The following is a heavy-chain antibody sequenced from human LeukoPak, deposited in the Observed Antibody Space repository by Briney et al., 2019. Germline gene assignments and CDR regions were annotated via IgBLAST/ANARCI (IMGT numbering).Heavy chain of an antibody. CDR1: GFTFRDLA. V-gene: IGHV3-23*01. CDR3: AKDTAAGRDY. J-gene: IGHJ4*02. D-gene: IGHD6-13*01. Sequence: GGSLRLSCTASGFTFRDLAMNWVRQAPGKGLEWVSAISGSGGSTYYADSVKGRFTISRDNSKNTLYLQMNSLRAEDTAVYYCAKDTAAGRDYWGQGTLVTVSS. CDR2: ISGSGGST.